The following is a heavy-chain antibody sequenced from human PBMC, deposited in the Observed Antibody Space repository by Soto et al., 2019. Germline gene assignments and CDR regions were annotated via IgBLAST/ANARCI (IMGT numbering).Heavy chain of an antibody. V-gene: IGHV4-59*01. D-gene: IGHD6-13*01. Sequence: SETLSLTCTVSGGSISSNYWTWIRQPPGEGLEWIGYVYNSGSTNYNPSLKSRVTISEDTSKSQFSLKVNSMTAADTAVYYCARYRREAVAGYTLDNWGQGILVTVSS. CDR3: ARYRREAVAGYTLDN. CDR2: VYNSGST. J-gene: IGHJ4*02. CDR1: GGSISSNY.